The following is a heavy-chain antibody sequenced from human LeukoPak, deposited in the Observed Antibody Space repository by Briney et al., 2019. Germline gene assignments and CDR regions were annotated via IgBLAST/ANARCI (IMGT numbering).Heavy chain of an antibody. V-gene: IGHV3-9*01. Sequence: SLRLSCAASEFTFDDYAMHWVRQVPGKGLEWVSGISWNSGNIEYADSVKGRFTISRDNAKKSLFLQMNSLRAEDTAVYYCARDYGRSRDYGMDVWGQGTTVTVSS. D-gene: IGHD3-10*01. J-gene: IGHJ6*02. CDR1: EFTFDDYA. CDR3: ARDYGRSRDYGMDV. CDR2: ISWNSGNI.